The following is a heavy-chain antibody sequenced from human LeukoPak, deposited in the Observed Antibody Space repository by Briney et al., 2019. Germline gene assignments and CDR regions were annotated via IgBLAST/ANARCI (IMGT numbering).Heavy chain of an antibody. J-gene: IGHJ4*02. CDR2: IYYSGST. V-gene: IGHV4-59*12. Sequence: SETLSLTCTVSGGSISSYYWSWIRQPPGKGLEWIGYIYYSGSTNYNPSLKSRVTISVDTSKNQFSLKLSSVTAADTAVYYCARLEGYCSSTSCAADYWGQGTLVTVSS. D-gene: IGHD2-2*01. CDR1: GGSISSYY. CDR3: ARLEGYCSSTSCAADY.